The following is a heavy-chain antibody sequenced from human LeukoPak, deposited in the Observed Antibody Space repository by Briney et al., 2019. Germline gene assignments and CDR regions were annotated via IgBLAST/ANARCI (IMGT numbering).Heavy chain of an antibody. V-gene: IGHV4-59*01. CDR2: IYYSGST. Sequence: SETLSLTCTVSGGSISSYYWSWIRQPPGKGLEWIGYIYYSGSTNYNPSLKSRVTISVDMSKNQFSLKLSSVTAADTAVYYCARGLRKVRGVIITSFDYWGQGTLVTVSS. CDR3: ARGLRKVRGVIITSFDY. J-gene: IGHJ4*02. D-gene: IGHD3-10*01. CDR1: GGSISSYY.